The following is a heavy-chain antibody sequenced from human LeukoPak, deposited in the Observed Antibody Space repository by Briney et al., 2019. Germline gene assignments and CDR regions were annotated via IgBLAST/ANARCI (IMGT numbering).Heavy chain of an antibody. Sequence: PSETLSLTCTVSGGSISSYYWSWIRQPPGKGLEWIGEINHSGSTNYNPSLKSRVTISVDTSKNQFSLKLSSVTAADTAVYYCARRVGRLDYWGQGTLVTVSS. CDR1: GGSISSYY. CDR3: ARRVGRLDY. V-gene: IGHV4-34*01. J-gene: IGHJ4*02. D-gene: IGHD3-10*01. CDR2: INHSGST.